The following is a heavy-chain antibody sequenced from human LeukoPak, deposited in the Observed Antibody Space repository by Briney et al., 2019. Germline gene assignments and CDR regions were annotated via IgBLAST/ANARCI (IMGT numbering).Heavy chain of an antibody. CDR1: GGSISSSSYY. V-gene: IGHV4-39*07. J-gene: IGHJ6*03. CDR3: ARVYYYYQYMDV. CDR2: IYYSGST. Sequence: SETLSLTCTVSGGSISSSSYYWGWIRQPPGKGLEWIGSIYYSGSTYHNPPLKSRVTISVETSKNQFSLKLSSVTAADTAVYYCARVYYYYQYMDVWGKGTTVTVSS.